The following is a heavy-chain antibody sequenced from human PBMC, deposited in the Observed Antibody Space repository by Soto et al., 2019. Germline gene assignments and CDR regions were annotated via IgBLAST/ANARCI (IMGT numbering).Heavy chain of an antibody. J-gene: IGHJ3*02. CDR3: ARDGGTRDAFDI. CDR1: GYSISSGYY. CDR2: IYHSGST. Sequence: LSLTCAVSGYSISSGYYWGWIRQPPGKGLEWIGSIYHSGSTYYNPSLKSRVTISVDTSKNQFSLKLSSVTAADTAVYYCARDGGTRDAFDIWGQGTMVTVSS. D-gene: IGHD3-16*01. V-gene: IGHV4-38-2*02.